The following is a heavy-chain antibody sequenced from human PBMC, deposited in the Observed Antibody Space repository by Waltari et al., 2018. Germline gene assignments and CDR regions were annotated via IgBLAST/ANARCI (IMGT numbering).Heavy chain of an antibody. CDR2: ISSSSSTI. V-gene: IGHV3-48*04. D-gene: IGHD6-19*01. CDR1: GFTFSSYS. J-gene: IGHJ4*02. Sequence: EVQLVESGGGLVQPGGSLRLSCAASGFTFSSYSMNWVRQAPGKGLEWVSYISSSSSTIYYADSVKGRFTIARDNAKNSLYLQMNSLRAEDTAVYYCARDPGGIAVAGTPYYFDYWGQGTLVTVSS. CDR3: ARDPGGIAVAGTPYYFDY.